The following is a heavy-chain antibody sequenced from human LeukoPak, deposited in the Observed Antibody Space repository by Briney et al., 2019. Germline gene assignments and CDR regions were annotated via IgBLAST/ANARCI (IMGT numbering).Heavy chain of an antibody. D-gene: IGHD2-15*01. J-gene: IGHJ3*02. V-gene: IGHV3-30*14. Sequence: PGGSLRLSCAASGFTFSSYAMHWVRQAPGKGLEWVAVISYDGSNKYYADSVKGRFTISRDNSKNTLYLQMNSLRAGDTAVYYCARDRPGDIPPERPLNDAFDIWGQGTMVTVSS. CDR2: ISYDGSNK. CDR3: ARDRPGDIPPERPLNDAFDI. CDR1: GFTFSSYA.